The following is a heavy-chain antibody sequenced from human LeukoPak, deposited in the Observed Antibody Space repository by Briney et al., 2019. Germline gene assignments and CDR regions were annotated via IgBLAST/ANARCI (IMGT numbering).Heavy chain of an antibody. CDR2: IYYSGST. J-gene: IGHJ4*02. CDR3: GGEVDFDY. V-gene: IGHV4-59*08. D-gene: IGHD3-16*01. Sequence: SETLSLTCTVSGGSISSYYWSWIRQPPGKGLEWIGYIYYSGSTNYNPSLKSRVTISVDTSKNQFSLKLTSVTAADTAVYYCGGEVDFDYWGQGTLVTVSS. CDR1: GGSISSYY.